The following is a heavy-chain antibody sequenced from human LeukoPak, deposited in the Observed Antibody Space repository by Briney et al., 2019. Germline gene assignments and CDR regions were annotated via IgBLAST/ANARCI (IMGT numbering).Heavy chain of an antibody. V-gene: IGHV3-30*18. Sequence: GGSLRLSCAASGFTFSSYGMHWVRQAPGKGLEWVAVISYDGSNKSYADSVNGRFTISRDHSKNTMYLQMNSLRAEDTAVYYCAKESDDVWWSCFDYWGQGTLVTVSS. CDR1: GFTFSSYG. J-gene: IGHJ4*02. CDR2: ISYDGSNK. CDR3: AKESDDVWWSCFDY. D-gene: IGHD3-16*01.